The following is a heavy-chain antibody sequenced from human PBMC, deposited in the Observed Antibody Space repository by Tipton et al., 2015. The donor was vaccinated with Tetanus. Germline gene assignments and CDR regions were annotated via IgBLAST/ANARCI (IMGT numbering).Heavy chain of an antibody. CDR3: ARGVTDGYNRRFDY. CDR1: GDSMTNYY. J-gene: IGHJ4*02. D-gene: IGHD5-24*01. CDR2: IYYSGRT. V-gene: IGHV4-59*01. Sequence: TLSLTCTVSGDSMTNYYWSWIRQPPGKGLEWIAYIYYSGRTNYNPSLKSRVTISVDTSKNQFSLKLASVTAADTAVYYCARGVTDGYNRRFDYWGQGTLVAVSP.